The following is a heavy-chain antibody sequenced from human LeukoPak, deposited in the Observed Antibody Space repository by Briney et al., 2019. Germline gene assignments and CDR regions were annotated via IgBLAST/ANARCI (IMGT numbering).Heavy chain of an antibody. CDR1: GYTFTGYY. D-gene: IGHD3-10*01. J-gene: IGHJ3*02. V-gene: IGHV1-2*02. CDR3: ARVSTTYYDGSGSYGAFDI. Sequence: ASVKVSCKASGYTFTGYYMHWVRQAPGQGLEWMGWINPNSGGTNYAQKFQGRVSMTRDTSISTAYMELSRLRSDDTAVYYCARVSTTYYDGSGSYGAFDIWGQGTMVTVSS. CDR2: INPNSGGT.